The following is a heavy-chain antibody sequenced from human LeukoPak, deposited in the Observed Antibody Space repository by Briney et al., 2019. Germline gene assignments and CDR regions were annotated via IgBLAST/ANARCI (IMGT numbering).Heavy chain of an antibody. CDR1: GGSISSSSYY. Sequence: PSETLSLTCTVSGGSISSSSYYWGWIRQPPGKGLEWIGSIYYSGSTYYNPSLKSRVTISVDTSKNQFSLKLSSVTAADTAVYYCARAWVVAARRIDYWGQGTLVTVSS. D-gene: IGHD2-15*01. CDR3: ARAWVVAARRIDY. V-gene: IGHV4-39*07. CDR2: IYYSGST. J-gene: IGHJ4*02.